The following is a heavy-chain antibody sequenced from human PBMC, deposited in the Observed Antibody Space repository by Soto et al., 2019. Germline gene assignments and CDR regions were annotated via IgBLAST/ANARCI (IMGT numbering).Heavy chain of an antibody. D-gene: IGHD6-13*01. CDR2: IYWDDDK. J-gene: IGHJ4*02. Sequence: QITLKESGPTLVKPTQTLRLTCTYSGFSLSTSGLGVDWIRQPPGKALEWLAVIYWDDDKSYSPSLRSRPTPPTDPSNNHAVLTMPHLAPSDTGPFSSSPGGGVGASAGTMDYWGQGTLVTVSS. CDR1: GFSLSTSGLG. V-gene: IGHV2-5*02. CDR3: SPGGGVGASAGTMDY.